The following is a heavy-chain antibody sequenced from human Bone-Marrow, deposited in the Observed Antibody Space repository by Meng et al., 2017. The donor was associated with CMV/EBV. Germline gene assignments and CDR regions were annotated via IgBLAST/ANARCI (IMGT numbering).Heavy chain of an antibody. D-gene: IGHD6-13*01. CDR1: GFTFSSYG. Sequence: GESLKISCAASGFTFSSYGMHWVRQAPGKGLEWVAFIRYDGSNKYYADSVKGRFTISRDNSKNTLYLQMNSLRAEDTAVYYCARELWGSSFAYFDYWGQGTLVTASS. V-gene: IGHV3-30*02. CDR2: IRYDGSNK. J-gene: IGHJ4*02. CDR3: ARELWGSSFAYFDY.